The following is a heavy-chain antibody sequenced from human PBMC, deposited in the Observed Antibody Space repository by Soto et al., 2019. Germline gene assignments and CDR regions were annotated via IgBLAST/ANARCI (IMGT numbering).Heavy chain of an antibody. Sequence: QVQLVESGGGVVQPGRSLRLSCSASGFTFSRYGIHWVRQAPGKGLEWVAVISYDGSNKYYADSVKGRFTISRDNSKNTLNLQLRSLRAEDTAVYYCAIPLRDYYDSSRFYDLWGQGTLVTVSS. CDR1: GFTFSRYG. CDR3: AIPLRDYYDSSRFYDL. V-gene: IGHV3-30-3*01. D-gene: IGHD3-22*01. J-gene: IGHJ4*02. CDR2: ISYDGSNK.